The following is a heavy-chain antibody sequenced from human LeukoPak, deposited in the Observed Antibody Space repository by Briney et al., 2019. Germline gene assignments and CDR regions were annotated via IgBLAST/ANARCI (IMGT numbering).Heavy chain of an antibody. D-gene: IGHD3-16*01. J-gene: IGHJ4*02. CDR1: GFTFSSYG. CDR2: ISYDGSNK. Sequence: PGRSLRLSCAASGFTFSSYGMHWVRQAPGKGLEWVAVISYDGSNKYYADSVKGRFTISRDNSKNTLYLQMNSLRAEDTAVYYCARSLGDDWGQGTLVTVSS. CDR3: ARSLGDD. V-gene: IGHV3-30*03.